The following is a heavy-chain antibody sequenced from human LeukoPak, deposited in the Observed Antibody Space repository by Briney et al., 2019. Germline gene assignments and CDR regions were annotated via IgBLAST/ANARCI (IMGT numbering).Heavy chain of an antibody. CDR3: AKSSGYYPLNTQEDY. Sequence: GGSLRLSCAASGFTFSSYSMNWVRQAPGKGLEWVSAISGSGGTTYHADSVKGRFTISRDNSKNTLYLQMNSLRAEDTAVYYCAKSSGYYPLNTQEDYWGQGTLVTVSS. J-gene: IGHJ4*02. CDR2: ISGSGGTT. CDR1: GFTFSSYS. D-gene: IGHD3-22*01. V-gene: IGHV3-23*01.